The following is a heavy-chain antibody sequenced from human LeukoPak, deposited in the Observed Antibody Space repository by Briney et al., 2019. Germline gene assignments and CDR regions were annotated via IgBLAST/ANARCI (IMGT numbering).Heavy chain of an antibody. Sequence: GGSLRLSCAASGFTVSSNYMSWVRQAPGKGLEWVSVIYSGGSTYYADSVKGRFTISRDNSKNTLYLQMNSLRAEDTAVYYCAHYYYDSSGTLGAFDIWGQGTMVTVSS. CDR2: IYSGGST. CDR1: GFTVSSNY. D-gene: IGHD3-22*01. CDR3: AHYYYDSSGTLGAFDI. V-gene: IGHV3-53*01. J-gene: IGHJ3*02.